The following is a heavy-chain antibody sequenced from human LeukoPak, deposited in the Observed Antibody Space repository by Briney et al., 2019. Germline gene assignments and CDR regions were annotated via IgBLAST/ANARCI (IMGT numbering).Heavy chain of an antibody. D-gene: IGHD5-18*01. CDR2: ISSSGSTI. J-gene: IGHJ4*02. Sequence: GGSLRLSCAASGFTFSDYYMSWIRQAPGKGLEWVSYISSSGSTIYYADSVKGRFTISRDNAKNSLYLQMNSLRAEDTAVYYCARADVDTAMAFDYWGQGTLVTLSS. V-gene: IGHV3-11*01. CDR1: GFTFSDYY. CDR3: ARADVDTAMAFDY.